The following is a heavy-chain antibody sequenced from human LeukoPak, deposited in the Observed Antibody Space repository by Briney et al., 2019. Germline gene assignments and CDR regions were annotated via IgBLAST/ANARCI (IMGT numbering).Heavy chain of an antibody. J-gene: IGHJ4*02. CDR1: GGSISSYY. CDR3: VKDSGTDYR. D-gene: IGHD3-10*01. V-gene: IGHV3-23*01. Sequence: ETLSLTCTVSGGSISSYYWSWVRQAPGKGLEWVSTISGVGASTYYADSVKSRFTISRDNSENTLYLQMNSLRAEDTAVYYCVKDSGTDYRWGQGTLVTVSS. CDR2: ISGVGAST.